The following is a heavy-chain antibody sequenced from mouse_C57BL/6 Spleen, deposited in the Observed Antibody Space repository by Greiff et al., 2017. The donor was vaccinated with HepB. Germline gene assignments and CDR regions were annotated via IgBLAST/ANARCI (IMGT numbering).Heavy chain of an antibody. CDR3: ARTTVVATDWYFDV. CDR2: ISSGSSTI. V-gene: IGHV5-17*01. J-gene: IGHJ1*03. CDR1: GFTFSDYG. D-gene: IGHD1-1*01. Sequence: DVKLVESGGGLVKPGGSLKLSCAASGFTFSDYGMHWVRQAPEKGLEWVAYISSGSSTIYYADTVKGRFTISRDNAKNTLFLQMTSLRSEDTAMYYCARTTVVATDWYFDVWGTGTTVTVSS.